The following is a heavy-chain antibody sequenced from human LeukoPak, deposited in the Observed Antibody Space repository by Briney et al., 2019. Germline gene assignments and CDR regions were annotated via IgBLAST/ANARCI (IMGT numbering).Heavy chain of an antibody. Sequence: SETLSLTCAVYGGSFSGYHWTWIRQSPGKGLEWIGDINPSGSTYYNPSLKSRVTISIDTSKNQFFLKLNSVTAADTAVYYCARGPAAVHPWGQGTLVTVSS. CDR2: INPSGST. CDR3: ARGPAAVHP. D-gene: IGHD6-13*01. J-gene: IGHJ5*02. CDR1: GGSFSGYH. V-gene: IGHV4-34*01.